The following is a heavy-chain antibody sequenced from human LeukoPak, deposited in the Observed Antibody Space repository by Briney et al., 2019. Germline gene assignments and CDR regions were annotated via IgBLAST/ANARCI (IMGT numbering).Heavy chain of an antibody. Sequence: GGSLRLSCAASGFTFSSYAMSWVRQAPGKGLEWVSVISVSGDNTYYAESVKGRFTISRDNSKNTVYLQVNSLRAEDTAVYYCAREVRVGGSLSLDYWGQGTLVTVSS. CDR1: GFTFSSYA. V-gene: IGHV3-23*01. J-gene: IGHJ4*02. CDR3: AREVRVGGSLSLDY. CDR2: ISVSGDNT. D-gene: IGHD3-10*01.